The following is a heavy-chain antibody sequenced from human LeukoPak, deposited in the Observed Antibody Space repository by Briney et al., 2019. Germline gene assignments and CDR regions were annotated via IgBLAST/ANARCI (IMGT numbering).Heavy chain of an antibody. Sequence: GGSLRLSCTASGFTLRSYKMKWVRQAPGKGLEWVSYITSSGTNMYYADSVKGRFTISRDNAKNSLYLQMNSLRAEDTGVYYCARDYYASGSYNSWASDIWGQGTMVTVS. CDR1: GFTLRSYK. V-gene: IGHV3-48*03. D-gene: IGHD3-10*01. CDR2: ITSSGTNM. CDR3: ARDYYASGSYNSWASDI. J-gene: IGHJ3*02.